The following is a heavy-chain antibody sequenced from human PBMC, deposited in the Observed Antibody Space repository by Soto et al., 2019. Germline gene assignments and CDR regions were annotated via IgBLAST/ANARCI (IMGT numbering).Heavy chain of an antibody. CDR3: ARAYYYDSSGYPYYFDY. CDR2: INPNSGGT. V-gene: IGHV1-2*04. CDR1: GYTFTDYY. D-gene: IGHD3-22*01. J-gene: IGHJ4*02. Sequence: ASVKVSCKASGYTFTDYYIHWVRQAPGQGLEWMGWINPNSGGTNYAQKFQGWVTMTRDTSISTAYMELSRLRSDDTAVYYCARAYYYDSSGYPYYFDYWGQGTLVTVSS.